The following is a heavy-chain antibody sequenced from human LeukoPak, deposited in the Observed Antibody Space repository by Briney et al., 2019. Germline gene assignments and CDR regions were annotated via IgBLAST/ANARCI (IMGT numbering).Heavy chain of an antibody. J-gene: IGHJ4*02. V-gene: IGHV1-2*06. Sequence: ASVKVSCKASGYTFTGYYVHWVRQAPGRGLEWMGRITPNTGDTIYAQRFQGRATMTRDTSISAAYMELSSLRSDDTAIYYCARDLVGGIWSAGFWGQGTLVTVSS. D-gene: IGHD3-3*01. CDR1: GYTFTGYY. CDR2: ITPNTGDT. CDR3: ARDLVGGIWSAGF.